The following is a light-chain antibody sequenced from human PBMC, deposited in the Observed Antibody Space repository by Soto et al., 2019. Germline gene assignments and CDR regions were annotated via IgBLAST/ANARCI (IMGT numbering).Light chain of an antibody. V-gene: IGLV2-23*01. CDR1: SSDVGSYNL. CDR2: EGS. CDR3: CSYAGSSTLV. Sequence: QSALTQPTSVSGSAGKSITISCTGTSSDVGSYNLVSWYQQHPGKAPKLMIYEGSKRPSGVSNRFSGSKSGNTASLTISGLQAEDEADYYCCSYAGSSTLVFGGGTKLTV. J-gene: IGLJ2*01.